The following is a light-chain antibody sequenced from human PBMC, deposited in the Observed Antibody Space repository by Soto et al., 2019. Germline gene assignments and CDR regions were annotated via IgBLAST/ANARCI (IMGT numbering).Light chain of an antibody. CDR3: QQLNSYPLT. V-gene: IGKV1-39*01. J-gene: IGKJ4*01. Sequence: DIQMTQSPSSLSASVGDRVTIACRATQSINIYLNWYQQKPGKAPELLIYDGSSLATGVPSRFSGSRSGTDFTLTISSLQPEDFATYYCQQLNSYPLTFGGGTKVDIK. CDR2: DGS. CDR1: QSINIY.